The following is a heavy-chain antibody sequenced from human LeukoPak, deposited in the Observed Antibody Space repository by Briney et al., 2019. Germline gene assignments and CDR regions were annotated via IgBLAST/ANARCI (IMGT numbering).Heavy chain of an antibody. Sequence: ASVKVSCKVSGYTLTELSMHWVRQAPGKGLEWMGGFDPEDGETIYAQKFQGRVTMTEDTSTDTAYMELSSLRSEDTAVYYCATSLSDTGHLLPTDWGQGTLVTVSS. CDR3: ATSLSDTGHLLPTD. CDR2: FDPEDGET. CDR1: GYTLTELS. V-gene: IGHV1-24*01. D-gene: IGHD3-16*02. J-gene: IGHJ4*02.